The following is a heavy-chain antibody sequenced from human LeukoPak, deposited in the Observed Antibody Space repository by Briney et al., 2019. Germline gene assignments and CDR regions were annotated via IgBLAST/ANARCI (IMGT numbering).Heavy chain of an antibody. CDR1: GFTFSSYS. Sequence: GGSLRLSCAASGFTFSSYSMNWVRQAPGKVLEWVSSISSSSYIYYADSVKGRFTISRDNAKNSLYLQMNSLRAEDTAVYYCAKEGSWFGELMGGFLDYWGQGTLVTVSS. D-gene: IGHD3-10*01. CDR3: AKEGSWFGELMGGFLDY. CDR2: ISSSSYI. V-gene: IGHV3-21*01. J-gene: IGHJ4*02.